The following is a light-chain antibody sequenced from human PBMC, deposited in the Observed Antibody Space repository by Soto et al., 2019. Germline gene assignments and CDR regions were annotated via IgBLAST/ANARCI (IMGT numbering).Light chain of an antibody. V-gene: IGKV3-20*01. CDR2: GTS. CDR1: QSVSSKY. Sequence: LSKSPGTLSLTPGERATLSCRASQSVSSKYLAWYQQKPGQAPRVLIYGTSIRASGVPERFSGGGSGTDFTLTITSLEPEDFAVYYCQQYGSSLFTFGPGTKVDL. CDR3: QQYGSSLFT. J-gene: IGKJ3*01.